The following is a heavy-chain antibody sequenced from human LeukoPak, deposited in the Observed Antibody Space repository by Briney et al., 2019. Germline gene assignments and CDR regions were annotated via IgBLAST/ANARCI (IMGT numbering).Heavy chain of an antibody. D-gene: IGHD6-13*01. CDR3: ARSGRGAAGTRYISDY. CDR2: INHRGNT. V-gene: IGHV4-34*01. J-gene: IGHJ4*02. CDR1: GGSFSDYY. Sequence: SETLSLTCAVYGGSFSDYYWSWIRQPPGKGLEWIGEINHRGNTNYNPSLKSRVTISVDTSKNQFSLKLSSVTAADTAVYYCARSGRGAAGTRYISDYWGQGTLVTVSS.